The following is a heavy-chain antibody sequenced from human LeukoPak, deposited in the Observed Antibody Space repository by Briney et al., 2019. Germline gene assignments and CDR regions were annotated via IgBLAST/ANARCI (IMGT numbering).Heavy chain of an antibody. CDR1: GGSFGGYY. Sequence: MASETLSLTCAVYGGSFGGYYWSWIRQPPGKGLEWIGEINHSGSTNYNPSLKSRVTISVDTSKNQFSLKLSSVTAADTAVYYCARGLWFDPWGQGTLVTVSS. CDR2: INHSGST. V-gene: IGHV4-34*01. J-gene: IGHJ5*02. CDR3: ARGLWFDP.